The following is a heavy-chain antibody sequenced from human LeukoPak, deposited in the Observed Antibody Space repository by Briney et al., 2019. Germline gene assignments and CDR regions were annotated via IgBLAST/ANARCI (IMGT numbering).Heavy chain of an antibody. D-gene: IGHD4-17*01. V-gene: IGHV3-53*05. Sequence: SGGSLRLSCAASGFTVSSNYMSWVRQAPGKGLEWVSVIYSGGSTYYADSVKGRFTISRDNSKNTLYLQMNSLRAEDTAVYYCAKDWDDYGDYVPYYFDYWGQGTLVTVSS. CDR1: GFTVSSNY. J-gene: IGHJ4*02. CDR3: AKDWDDYGDYVPYYFDY. CDR2: IYSGGST.